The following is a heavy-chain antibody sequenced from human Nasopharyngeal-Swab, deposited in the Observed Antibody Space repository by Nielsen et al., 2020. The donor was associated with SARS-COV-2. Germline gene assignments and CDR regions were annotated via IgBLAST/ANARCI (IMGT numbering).Heavy chain of an antibody. V-gene: IGHV3-74*01. Sequence: GGSLRLSCAASGFTFSSYWMHWVRQAPGKGLVWVSRINSDGSSTSYADSVKGRFTISRDNAKNTLYLQMNSLRAEDTAVYYCAREFTYYYDSSGYYYFDYWGQGTLVTVSS. CDR3: AREFTYYYDSSGYYYFDY. D-gene: IGHD3-22*01. J-gene: IGHJ4*02. CDR1: GFTFSSYW. CDR2: INSDGSST.